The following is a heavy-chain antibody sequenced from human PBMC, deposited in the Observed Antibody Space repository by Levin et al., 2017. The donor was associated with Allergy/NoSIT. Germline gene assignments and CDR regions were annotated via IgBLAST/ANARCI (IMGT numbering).Heavy chain of an antibody. J-gene: IGHJ4*02. CDR1: GYTFSSYS. CDR3: ARVDYYGSGYLDY. CDR2: INPSGGTT. Sequence: GASVKVSCKASGYTFSSYSMHWERQAPGQGLEWMGIINPSGGTTSYAQKFQGRVTMTRDTSTSTVYMELSSLRSEDTAVYYCARVDYYGSGYLDYWGQGTLVTVSS. V-gene: IGHV1-46*01. D-gene: IGHD3-10*01.